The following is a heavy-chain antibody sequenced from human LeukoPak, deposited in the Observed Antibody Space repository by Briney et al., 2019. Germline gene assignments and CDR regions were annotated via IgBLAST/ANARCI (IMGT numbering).Heavy chain of an antibody. V-gene: IGHV3-48*03. CDR2: ISSSGSTI. J-gene: IGHJ6*04. CDR1: GFTFSSYA. D-gene: IGHD3-10*02. CDR3: AELGITMIGGV. Sequence: GGSLRLSCAAAGFTFSSYAMSWVRQAPGKGLEWVSYISSSGSTIYYADSVKGRFTISRDNAKNSLYLQMNSLRAEDTAVYYCAELGITMIGGVWGKGTTVTISS.